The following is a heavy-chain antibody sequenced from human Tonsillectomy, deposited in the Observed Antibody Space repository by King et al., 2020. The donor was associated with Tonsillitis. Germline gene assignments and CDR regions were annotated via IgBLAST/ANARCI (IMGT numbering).Heavy chain of an antibody. D-gene: IGHD3-22*01. J-gene: IGHJ4*02. CDR3: ARDRGYYDSGGYTYYFEY. V-gene: IGHV1-69*09. Sequence: VQLVESGAEVKKPGSSVKVSCKASGGTFSNYAISWVRQAPGQGLKWMGRIIPIVGIANYAQKFQGRVTITADKSTSTAYMELSSLRSEDTAVYYCARDRGYYDSGGYTYYFEYWGQGTLVTVSS. CDR2: IIPIVGIA. CDR1: GGTFSNYA.